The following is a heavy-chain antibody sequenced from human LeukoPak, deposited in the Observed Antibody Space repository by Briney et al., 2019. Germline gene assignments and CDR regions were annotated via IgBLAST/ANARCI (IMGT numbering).Heavy chain of an antibody. CDR3: ARSLWFGELSWFDP. CDR2: IYYSGST. D-gene: IGHD3-10*01. V-gene: IGHV4-39*01. CDR1: GGSISSSSYY. J-gene: IGHJ5*02. Sequence: SETLSLTCTVSGGSISSSSYYWGWIRQPPGKGLEWIGSIYYSGSTYYNPSLKSRVTISVDTSKNQFSLKLSSVTAADTAVYYCARSLWFGELSWFDPWGQGTLVTVSS.